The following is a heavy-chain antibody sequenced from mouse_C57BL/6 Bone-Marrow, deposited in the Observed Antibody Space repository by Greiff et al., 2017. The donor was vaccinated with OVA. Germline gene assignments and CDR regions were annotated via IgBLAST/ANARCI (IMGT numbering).Heavy chain of an antibody. CDR2: INYDDSN. Sequence: DVKLQESGPGLVKPSQSLSLTCSVTGYSITSGYYWNWLRQFPGNKLEWMCYINYDDSNNSNPTLKNRSRITRDTSKNQFFLNLNSVATRDTATYYYSREGYYYDSSYGFDYWGQGTTLTVSS. CDR1: GYSITSGYY. D-gene: IGHD1-1*01. CDR3: SREGYYYDSSYGFDY. V-gene: IGHV3-6*01. J-gene: IGHJ2*01.